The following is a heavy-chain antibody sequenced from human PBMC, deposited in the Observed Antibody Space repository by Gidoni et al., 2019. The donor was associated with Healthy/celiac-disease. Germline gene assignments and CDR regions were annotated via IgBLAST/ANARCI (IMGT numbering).Heavy chain of an antibody. V-gene: IGHV3-23*01. Sequence: EVQLLESGGGLVQPGGSLRLSSAASGFTFSSYAMSWVRQAPGKGLEWVSAISGSGGSTYYADSVKGRFTISRDNSKNTLYLQMNSLRAEDTAVYYCAKDLSYCGGDCLYWYFDLWGRGTLVTVSS. CDR1: GFTFSSYA. CDR3: AKDLSYCGGDCLYWYFDL. CDR2: ISGSGGST. J-gene: IGHJ2*01. D-gene: IGHD2-21*02.